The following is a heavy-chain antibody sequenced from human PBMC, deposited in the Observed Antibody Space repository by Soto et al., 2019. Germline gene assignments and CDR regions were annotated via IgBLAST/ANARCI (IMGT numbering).Heavy chain of an antibody. J-gene: IGHJ6*02. CDR3: ARDLGRFYNYGMDV. Sequence: ASVKVSCNASGYTFTSYGISWVRQAPGQGLEWMGWISAYNGNTNYAQKLQGRVTMTTDTSTSTAYMELRSLRSDDTAVYYCARDLGRFYNYGMDVWGQGTTVTSP. V-gene: IGHV1-18*04. D-gene: IGHD3-3*01. CDR1: GYTFTSYG. CDR2: ISAYNGNT.